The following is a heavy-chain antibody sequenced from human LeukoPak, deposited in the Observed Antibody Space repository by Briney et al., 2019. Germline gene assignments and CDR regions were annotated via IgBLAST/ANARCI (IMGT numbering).Heavy chain of an antibody. Sequence: ASVKVSCKASGYTFTSYGISWVPQAPGQGLEWMGWISAYNGNTNYAQKLQGRVTMTTDTSTSTAYMELRSLRSDDTAVYYCARDSVKGIAVAGPGDYWGQGTLVTVSS. CDR3: ARDSVKGIAVAGPGDY. CDR1: GYTFTSYG. V-gene: IGHV1-18*01. J-gene: IGHJ4*02. CDR2: ISAYNGNT. D-gene: IGHD6-19*01.